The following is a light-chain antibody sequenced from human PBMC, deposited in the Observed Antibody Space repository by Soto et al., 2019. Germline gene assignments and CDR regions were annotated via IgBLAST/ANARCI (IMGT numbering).Light chain of an antibody. CDR1: SSDVGGYKY. Sequence: QSALTQPASVSGSSGQSITISCAATSSDVGGYKYVSWYQHHPGKASKLMISDFINRPSGVSDRFSGSTSGNTAALTISGLQTDDEAVYYCSSYSSISTSYVFGTGTKVTVL. CDR2: DFI. V-gene: IGLV2-14*03. CDR3: SSYSSISTSYV. J-gene: IGLJ1*01.